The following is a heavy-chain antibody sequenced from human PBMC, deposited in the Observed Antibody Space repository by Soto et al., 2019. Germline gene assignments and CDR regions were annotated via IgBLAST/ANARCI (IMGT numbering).Heavy chain of an antibody. CDR1: GGTISGYY. Sequence: SSETLSLTCIVSGGTISGYYWTWIRQPAGKGLEWIGRIYSSGNTKYNPSLQSRVTMSLDTSNSQFSLRLTSVTAADTAVYYCARGQRFSDWFDPWGQGTLVTVSS. CDR2: IYSSGNT. V-gene: IGHV4-4*07. CDR3: ARGQRFSDWFDP. J-gene: IGHJ5*02. D-gene: IGHD3-3*01.